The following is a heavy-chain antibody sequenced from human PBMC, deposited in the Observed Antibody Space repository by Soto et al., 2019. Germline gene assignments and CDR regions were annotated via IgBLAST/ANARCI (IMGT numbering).Heavy chain of an antibody. CDR3: ASAIEGGCGHTVLDF. J-gene: IGHJ4*02. V-gene: IGHV1-18*01. Sequence: QVQVVQSGAEVKKPGASVKVSCKASGYTFANYGISWVRHAPGQGLEWVGWINSYNGHTDYAQKFQGRVTMTTDTSKSTVYMDLRMLRYDDTAVYYCASAIEGGCGHTVLDFWGQGALVTVSS. CDR1: GYTFANYG. D-gene: IGHD2-21*01. CDR2: INSYNGHT.